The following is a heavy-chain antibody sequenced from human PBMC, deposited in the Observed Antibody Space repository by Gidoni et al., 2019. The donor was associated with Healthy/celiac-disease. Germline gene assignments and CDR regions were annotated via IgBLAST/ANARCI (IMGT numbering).Heavy chain of an antibody. CDR3: ARVPYDFWSGDFSSYFDY. Sequence: DVQLVQSGAEVIKPGESLRISCKCSGYSFTSYWISWVRQMHGKGLEWMGRIDPSDSYTNYSQSYQGNVTISADKSISTAYLQWSSLKASDTDMYYCARVPYDFWSGDFSSYFDYWGQGTLVTVSS. D-gene: IGHD3-3*01. CDR1: GYSFTSYW. J-gene: IGHJ4*02. CDR2: IDPSDSYT. V-gene: IGHV5-10-1*01.